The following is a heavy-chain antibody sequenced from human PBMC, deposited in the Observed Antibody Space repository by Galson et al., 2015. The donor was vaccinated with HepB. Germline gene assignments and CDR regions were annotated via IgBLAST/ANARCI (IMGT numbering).Heavy chain of an antibody. CDR2: ISAYNGNT. J-gene: IGHJ6*02. D-gene: IGHD6-13*01. V-gene: IGHV1-18*04. CDR3: ARDPGYSPYYYYYYGMDV. Sequence: SVKVSCKASGYTFTSYGISWVRQAPGQGLEWMGWISAYNGNTNYAQKLQGRVTMTTDTSTSTAYMELRSLRSDDTAVYYCARDPGYSPYYYYYYGMDVWGQGTTVTVSS. CDR1: GYTFTSYG.